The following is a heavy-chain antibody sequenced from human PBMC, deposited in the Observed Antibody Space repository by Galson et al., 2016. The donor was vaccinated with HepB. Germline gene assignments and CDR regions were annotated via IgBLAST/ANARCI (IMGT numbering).Heavy chain of an antibody. V-gene: IGHV3-30-3*01. CDR1: QFTFSTYA. Sequence: SLRLSCAVSQFTFSTYAMNWVRQAPGKGLEWVAVISYDGGKKYYADSVKGRFTISRDNSKNTLYLQMNSLRPEETAVYFCARDPLYCSGGSCIPYYFDYWGQGTPVTVSS. CDR3: ARDPLYCSGGSCIPYYFDY. D-gene: IGHD2-15*01. CDR2: ISYDGGKK. J-gene: IGHJ4*02.